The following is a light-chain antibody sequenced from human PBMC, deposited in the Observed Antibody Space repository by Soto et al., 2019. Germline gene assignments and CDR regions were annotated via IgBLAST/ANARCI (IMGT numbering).Light chain of an antibody. CDR2: DVS. J-gene: IGLJ3*02. Sequence: QSALTQPASVSGSPGQSITISCTGTSSDVGSYNLVSWYQQHPGKAPKLMISDVSNRPSGVSNRFSGSKSGNTASLTISGLQAEDEADYYCSSYTGTSPPWVFGGGTKLTVL. CDR3: SSYTGTSPPWV. CDR1: SSDVGSYNL. V-gene: IGLV2-14*02.